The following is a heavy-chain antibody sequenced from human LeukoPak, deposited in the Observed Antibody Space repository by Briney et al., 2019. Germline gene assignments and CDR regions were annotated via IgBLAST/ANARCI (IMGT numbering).Heavy chain of an antibody. Sequence: GGSLRLSRAASGFTFDDYAMHWVRQAPGKGLEWVSGISWNSGSIGYADSVKGRFTISRDNAKNSLYLQMNSLRAEDTALCYCAKDISSGYYYEQIDYWGQGTLVTVSS. CDR1: GFTFDDYA. V-gene: IGHV3-9*01. CDR3: AKDISSGYYYEQIDY. D-gene: IGHD3-22*01. CDR2: ISWNSGSI. J-gene: IGHJ4*02.